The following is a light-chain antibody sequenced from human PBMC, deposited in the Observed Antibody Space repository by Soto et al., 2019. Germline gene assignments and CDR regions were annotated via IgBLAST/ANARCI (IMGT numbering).Light chain of an antibody. CDR3: GAWDRSLSGGI. CDR2: ENN. J-gene: IGLJ2*01. V-gene: IGLV1-51*02. CDR1: SSNIGTYY. Sequence: QSVLTQPPSVSAAPGQKVTISCSGSSSNIGTYYVSWYQQFPGSAPKLLIHENNKRPSGIPDRFSGSKSGTSATLDITGLQTGDEAVYYCGAWDRSLSGGIFGGGTQLTV.